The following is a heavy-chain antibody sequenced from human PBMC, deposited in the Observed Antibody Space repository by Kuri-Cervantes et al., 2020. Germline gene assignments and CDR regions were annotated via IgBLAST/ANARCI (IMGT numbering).Heavy chain of an antibody. CDR2: IIPIFGTP. J-gene: IGHJ3*02. Sequence: SVKVSCKASGGNFRASAINWVRQAPGQGLEWMGGIIPIFGTPTYAQKFQGRVTVTADKSTNTVYMELSSLRSEDTAVYYCARDREYYYDSSDYSDAFDIWGQGTMVTVSS. CDR1: GGNFRASA. CDR3: ARDREYYYDSSDYSDAFDI. D-gene: IGHD3-22*01. V-gene: IGHV1-69*06.